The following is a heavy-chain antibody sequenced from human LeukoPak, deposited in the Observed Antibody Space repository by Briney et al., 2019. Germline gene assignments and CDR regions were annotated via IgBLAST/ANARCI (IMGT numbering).Heavy chain of an antibody. CDR1: GFTFSSYA. CDR3: ARDPDDSSGWSFDY. V-gene: IGHV3-30-3*01. CDR2: ISYDGSNK. D-gene: IGHD6-19*01. Sequence: GGSLRLSCAASGFTFSSYAMHWVRQAPGKGLEWVAVISYDGSNKYYADSVKGRFTISRDNSKNTLYLQMNSLRAEDTAVYYCARDPDDSSGWSFDYWGQGTLVTVSS. J-gene: IGHJ4*02.